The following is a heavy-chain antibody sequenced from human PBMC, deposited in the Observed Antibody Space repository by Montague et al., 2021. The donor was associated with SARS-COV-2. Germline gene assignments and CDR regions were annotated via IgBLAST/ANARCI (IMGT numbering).Heavy chain of an antibody. Sequence: SETLSLTYTVSGGSVSSSSYYWGWIRQPPGKGLEWIGSIYYTGSTYYNPSLKSRVTISVDTSKNQFSLKLSSVTAADTAAYYCARHITGSGNAFDIWGQGTMVTVSS. CDR3: ARHITGSGNAFDI. J-gene: IGHJ3*02. D-gene: IGHD3-10*01. CDR2: IYYTGST. CDR1: GGSVSSSSYY. V-gene: IGHV4-39*01.